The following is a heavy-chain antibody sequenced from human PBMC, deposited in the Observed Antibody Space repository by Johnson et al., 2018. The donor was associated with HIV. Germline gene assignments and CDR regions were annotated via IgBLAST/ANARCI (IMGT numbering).Heavy chain of an antibody. V-gene: IGHV3-30*18. CDR2: ISYDGSNK. D-gene: IGHD1-26*01. CDR1: GFTFSSYG. Sequence: QVQLVESGGGVVQPGRSLRLSCAASGFTFSSYGMHWVRQAPGKGLEWVAVISYDGSNKYYADSVKGRFTISRDNSKNTLYLQMNSLRAEDTAVYYCAKTYSGSNRDAFDIWGQGTMVTVSS. CDR3: AKTYSGSNRDAFDI. J-gene: IGHJ3*02.